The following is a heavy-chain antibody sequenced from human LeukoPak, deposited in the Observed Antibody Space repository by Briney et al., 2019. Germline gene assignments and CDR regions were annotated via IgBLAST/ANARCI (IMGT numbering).Heavy chain of an antibody. J-gene: IGHJ5*02. CDR3: ARGSSNIAARNNCFDP. CDR2: ISSSSSYI. CDR1: VFTFSRSE. Sequence: GGSLSLSCAAAVFTFSRSEMNWVRQAAGKGLEWVTSISSSSSYIYYTDSLKGRFTISRDNAKNSLYLQMNSLRAEDTAVYYCARGSSNIAARNNCFDPWGQGTLVTVSS. V-gene: IGHV3-21*01. D-gene: IGHD6-6*01.